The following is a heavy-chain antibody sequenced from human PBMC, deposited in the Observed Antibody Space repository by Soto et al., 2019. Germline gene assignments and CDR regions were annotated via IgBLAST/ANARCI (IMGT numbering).Heavy chain of an antibody. CDR1: GGSSSSGGYS. J-gene: IGHJ4*02. Sequence: TLSLNCAVSGGSSSSGGYSWSWILQPPGKGLEWIGYIYHSGSTYYNPSLKSRVTISVDRSKNQFSLKLSSVTAADTAVYYCARVTSDDSSGYYSGFDYWGQGTLVTVSS. CDR2: IYHSGST. V-gene: IGHV4-30-2*01. D-gene: IGHD3-22*01. CDR3: ARVTSDDSSGYYSGFDY.